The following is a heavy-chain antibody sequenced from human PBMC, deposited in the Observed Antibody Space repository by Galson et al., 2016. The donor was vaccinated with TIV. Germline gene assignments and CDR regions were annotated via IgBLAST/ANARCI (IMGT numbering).Heavy chain of an antibody. CDR1: GFTFASYG. Sequence: SLRLSCAASGFTFASYGMHWVRQAPGKGLEWVTLMWCDGSDKYYADSVKGRFTISRDNSKNTLYLQMTSLRAEDTAMYYCGRAFYNNGWFIEYWGQGTLVTVSS. D-gene: IGHD6-19*01. J-gene: IGHJ4*02. CDR2: MWCDGSDK. V-gene: IGHV3-33*01. CDR3: GRAFYNNGWFIEY.